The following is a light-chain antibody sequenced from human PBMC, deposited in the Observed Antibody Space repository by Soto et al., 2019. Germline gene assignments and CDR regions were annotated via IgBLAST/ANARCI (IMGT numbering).Light chain of an antibody. Sequence: EIVLTQAPDTLSLSPGERATLSCRASQSVRNNYLAWYQQKPGQAPRLLIYAASSRATGIPDRFSGSGSGTDFILTISRLEPEDFAVYYCQQYGSSPPVYTFGQGTKLEIK. CDR1: QSVRNNY. V-gene: IGKV3-20*01. J-gene: IGKJ2*01. CDR3: QQYGSSPPVYT. CDR2: AAS.